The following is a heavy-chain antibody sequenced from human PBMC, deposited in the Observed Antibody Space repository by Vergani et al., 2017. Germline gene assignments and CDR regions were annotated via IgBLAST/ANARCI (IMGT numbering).Heavy chain of an antibody. D-gene: IGHD3-22*01. Sequence: EVQLLESGGGLVQPGGSLRLSCAASGFTFSSYAMSWVRQAPGKGLEWVSAISGSGGSTYYADSVKGRFTIARDNSKNTVYLQMNSLRAEDTAVYYCAKDVAPGKYDYGSSGYSGLFDDWGQGTLVTVSS. CDR1: GFTFSSYA. CDR2: ISGSGGST. V-gene: IGHV3-23*01. CDR3: AKDVAPGKYDYGSSGYSGLFDD. J-gene: IGHJ4*02.